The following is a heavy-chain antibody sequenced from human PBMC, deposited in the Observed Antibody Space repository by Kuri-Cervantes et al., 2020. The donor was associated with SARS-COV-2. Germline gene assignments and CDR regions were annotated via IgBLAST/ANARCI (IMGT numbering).Heavy chain of an antibody. CDR1: GGTFSSYA. Sequence: SVKVSCKASGGTFSSYAISWVRQAPGQGLEWMGGIIPIFGTANYAQKFQGRVTITADESTSTAYMELSSLRSEDTAVYYCARGGGTYYGGNSFQADYWGQGTLVTVSS. V-gene: IGHV1-69*13. CDR2: IIPIFGTA. J-gene: IGHJ4*02. D-gene: IGHD4-23*01. CDR3: ARGGGTYYGGNSFQADY.